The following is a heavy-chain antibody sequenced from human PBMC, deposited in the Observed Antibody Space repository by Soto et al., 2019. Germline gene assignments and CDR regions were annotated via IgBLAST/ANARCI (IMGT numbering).Heavy chain of an antibody. D-gene: IGHD6-19*01. Sequence: PSQTLSLNCATSGDSVSSNSAAWNWFRQSPSRGLEWLGRTYYRSKWYNDYAVSVKSRITINPDTSKNQFSLQLNPVTPEDTAVYSCARDAPQYSSGREYYYGMDVWGQRTTVTVSS. CDR1: GDSVSSNSAA. V-gene: IGHV6-1*01. CDR3: ARDAPQYSSGREYYYGMDV. J-gene: IGHJ6*02. CDR2: TYYRSKWYN.